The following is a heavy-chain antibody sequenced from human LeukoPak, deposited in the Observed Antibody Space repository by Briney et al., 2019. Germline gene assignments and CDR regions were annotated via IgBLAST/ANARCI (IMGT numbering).Heavy chain of an antibody. CDR1: GFTFSNYW. CDR3: ASGLSGWDI. Sequence: RPGGSLRLSCAASGFTFSNYWMSWVRQAPGKGLEWVANIKQDGSEKYYVDSVKGRFTISRDNAKNSLYLQMNSLRTEDTALYYCASGLSGWDIWGQGALVTVS. V-gene: IGHV3-7*01. CDR2: IKQDGSEK. J-gene: IGHJ4*02. D-gene: IGHD6-19*01.